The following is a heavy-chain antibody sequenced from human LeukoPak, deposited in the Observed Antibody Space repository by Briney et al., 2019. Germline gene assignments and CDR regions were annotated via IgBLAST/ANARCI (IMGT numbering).Heavy chain of an antibody. CDR1: GFTFSSYA. V-gene: IGHV3-23*01. CDR3: ARDRRIAVAGTRPYYFDY. D-gene: IGHD6-19*01. J-gene: IGHJ4*02. CDR2: ISGSGGST. Sequence: PGGSLRLSCAASGFTFSSYAMSWVRQAPGKGLEWVSAISGSGGSTYYADSVKGRFTISRDNSKNTLYLQMNSLRAEDTAVYYCARDRRIAVAGTRPYYFDYWGQGTLVTVSS.